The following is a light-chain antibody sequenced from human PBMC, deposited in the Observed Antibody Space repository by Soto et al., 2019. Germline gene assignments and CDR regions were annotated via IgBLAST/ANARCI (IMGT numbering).Light chain of an antibody. CDR2: AAS. Sequence: DIQMTQSPSSVSASVGDRVTITCRASQIINKWLAWYQQKPEKAPTLLIYAASTLQSGVPSRFSGSGSGTDFTLTISSLQPEDFATYYCQQANSFPFTFGPGTKVDIK. CDR3: QQANSFPFT. J-gene: IGKJ3*01. CDR1: QIINKW. V-gene: IGKV1-12*02.